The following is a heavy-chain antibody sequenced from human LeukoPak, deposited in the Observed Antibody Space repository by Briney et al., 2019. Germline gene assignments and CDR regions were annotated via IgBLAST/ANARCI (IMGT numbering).Heavy chain of an antibody. CDR1: GFTFSSYA. Sequence: HPGGSLRLSCAASGFTFSSYAMIWVRQAPGKGLEGVSAISGSGGSTYYADSVKGRFTISRDNSKNTLYLQMNSLRAEDTAVYYCAKDQASWTGLLFDYWGQGTLVTVSS. D-gene: IGHD3/OR15-3a*01. V-gene: IGHV3-23*01. CDR2: ISGSGGST. CDR3: AKDQASWTGLLFDY. J-gene: IGHJ4*02.